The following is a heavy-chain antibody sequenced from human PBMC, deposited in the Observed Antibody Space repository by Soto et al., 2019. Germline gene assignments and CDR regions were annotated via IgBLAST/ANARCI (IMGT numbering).Heavy chain of an antibody. V-gene: IGHV3-33*01. Sequence: PGGSLRLSCVASGFTFSDYGMNWVRQVPGKGLEWVAVIWHDGSREYYADSVKGRFTISRDNSRKTLYLQMDNLRVEDTAVYYCEAANYDSSGFYGNYWGHGTLVTVSS. D-gene: IGHD6-19*01. CDR1: GFTFSDYG. J-gene: IGHJ4*01. CDR3: EAANYDSSGFYGNY. CDR2: IWHDGSRE.